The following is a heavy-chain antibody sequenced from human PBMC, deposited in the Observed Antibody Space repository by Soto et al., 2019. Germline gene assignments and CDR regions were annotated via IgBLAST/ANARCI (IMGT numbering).Heavy chain of an antibody. D-gene: IGHD3-10*01. J-gene: IGHJ6*02. CDR3: EREDRGVISGMDL. V-gene: IGHV4-59*01. CDR2: ISHSGST. CDR1: GGSISDDY. Sequence: PSETLSLTCTVSGGSISDDYWSWIRHPPGKGREWIGHISHSGSTNYNPSLKSRVTISVDTSKRQFSLKLSSVTAADTAVYYCEREDRGVISGMDLRGPGTTVTVAS.